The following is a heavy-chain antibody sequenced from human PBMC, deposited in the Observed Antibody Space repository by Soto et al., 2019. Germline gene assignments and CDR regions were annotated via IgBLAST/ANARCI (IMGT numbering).Heavy chain of an antibody. CDR3: ARGASYYDFWSGYPNWFDP. V-gene: IGHV1-3*01. CDR1: GYTFTSYA. D-gene: IGHD3-3*01. CDR2: INAGSGNT. Sequence: QVQLVQSGAEVKKPGASVKVSCKASGYTFTSYAMHWVRQAPGQRLEWMGWINAGSGNTKYSQKFQGRVTITRDTSASTAYMELSSLRSEDTAVYYCARGASYYDFWSGYPNWFDPWGQGTLVTVSS. J-gene: IGHJ5*02.